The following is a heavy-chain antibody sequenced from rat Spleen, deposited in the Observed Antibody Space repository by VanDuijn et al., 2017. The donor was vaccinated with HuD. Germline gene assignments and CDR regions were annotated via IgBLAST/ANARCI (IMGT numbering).Heavy chain of an antibody. J-gene: IGHJ1*01. V-gene: IGHV5-31*01. CDR3: ARDYDSYIRYWFFDF. CDR2: ITNTGGST. Sequence: EVQLMESGGGLVQPGRSLKLSCVASGFTFNNYWMTWIRQAPGKGLEWIASITNTGGSTYYPDSVKGRFTISRDSAKTTLYLQMDSLRSEDTATYYCARDYDSYIRYWFFDFWGPGTMVTVSS. D-gene: IGHD1-2*01. CDR1: GFTFNNYW.